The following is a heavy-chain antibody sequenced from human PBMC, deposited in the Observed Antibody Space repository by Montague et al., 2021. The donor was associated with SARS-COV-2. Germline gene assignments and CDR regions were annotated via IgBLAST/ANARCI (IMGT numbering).Heavy chain of an antibody. V-gene: IGHV4-39*02. D-gene: IGHD5-12*01. CDR2: IYDSGST. CDR1: GGSISSSNHY. J-gene: IGHJ3*02. CDR3: ARRGRKLLPVATTIGGFDI. Sequence: SETLSLTCTVSGGSISSSNHYWDWIRQPSGKGLEWIGSIYDSGSTYYNPSLKSRVTISVDTSKNHFSLKLSSVTAADTAVYYCARRGRKLLPVATTIGGFDIWGQGTMVTVSS.